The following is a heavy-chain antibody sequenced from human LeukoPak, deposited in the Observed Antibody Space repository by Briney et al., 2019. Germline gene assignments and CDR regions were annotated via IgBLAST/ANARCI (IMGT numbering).Heavy chain of an antibody. J-gene: IGHJ4*02. V-gene: IGHV4-39*01. CDR3: ARLGDDYSNYVIGY. Sequence: SETLSLTCTVSGGSISSNNYYWGWIRQPPGKGLEWIGNIYYSGSTYYNPSLKSRVSISVDTSKNQFSLRLSSVTAEDTAVYYCARLGDDYSNYVIGYWGQGTLVTVSS. CDR1: GGSISSNNYY. D-gene: IGHD4-11*01. CDR2: IYYSGST.